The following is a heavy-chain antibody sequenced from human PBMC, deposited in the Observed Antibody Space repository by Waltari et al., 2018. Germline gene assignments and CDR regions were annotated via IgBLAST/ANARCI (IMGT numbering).Heavy chain of an antibody. V-gene: IGHV3-23*03. CDR3: AKDQIYTMYPVVTPDY. Sequence: EVQLLESGGGLVQPGGSLRLSCAASGFTFSSYTMSWVRQAPGKGLEWVSAIYSGGSTSYADSVKGRFTISRDNSKNTLYLQMNSLRPEDTAIYYCAKDQIYTMYPVVTPDYWGQGTLVTVSS. J-gene: IGHJ4*02. D-gene: IGHD2-21*02. CDR2: IYSGGST. CDR1: GFTFSSYT.